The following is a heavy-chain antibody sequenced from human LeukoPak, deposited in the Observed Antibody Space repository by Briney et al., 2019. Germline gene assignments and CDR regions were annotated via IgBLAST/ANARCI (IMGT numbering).Heavy chain of an antibody. J-gene: IGHJ5*02. CDR3: ARDNGSSGYL. CDR2: IYYSGST. CDR1: GGSISSYY. D-gene: IGHD3-22*01. Sequence: SETLSLTCTVSGGSISSYYWSWIRQPPGKGLEWIGYIYYSGSTNYNPSLKSRVTISVDTSKNQFSLKLSSVTAADTAVYYSARDNGSSGYLWGQGTLVTVSS. V-gene: IGHV4-59*01.